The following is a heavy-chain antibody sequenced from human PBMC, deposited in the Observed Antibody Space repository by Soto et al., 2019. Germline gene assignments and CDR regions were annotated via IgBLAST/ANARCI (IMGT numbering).Heavy chain of an antibody. CDR3: VTVGPAAGRCYFDY. CDR2: INAGNGNT. D-gene: IGHD6-25*01. V-gene: IGHV1-3*01. Sequence: ASVKVSCKASGYTFTSYAMHWVRQAPGQRLEWMGWINAGNGNTKYSQKFQGRVTITRDTSASTAYMELSSLRSEDTAVYYCVTVGPAAGRCYFDYWGQGTRVTGSS. J-gene: IGHJ4*02. CDR1: GYTFTSYA.